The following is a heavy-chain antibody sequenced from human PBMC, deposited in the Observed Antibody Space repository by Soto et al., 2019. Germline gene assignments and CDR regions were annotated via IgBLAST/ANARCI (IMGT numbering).Heavy chain of an antibody. D-gene: IGHD1-20*01. Sequence: ASVKVSCKTSGYTFSTSGISWVRQAPGQGLEWVGWIRPDNGKRKSAQRLQGRVTLTTDTSASTAYMELRSLTSDDTAMYYCARDTESNRYNDWGQGTLVTVSS. CDR1: GYTFSTSG. CDR2: IRPDNGKR. V-gene: IGHV1-18*01. CDR3: ARDTESNRYND. J-gene: IGHJ1*01.